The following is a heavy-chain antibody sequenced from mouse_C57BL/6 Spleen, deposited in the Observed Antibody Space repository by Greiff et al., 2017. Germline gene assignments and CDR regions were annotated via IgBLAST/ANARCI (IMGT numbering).Heavy chain of an antibody. CDR3: TAYDDDGRSFDY. CDR1: GFTFSSYA. J-gene: IGHJ2*01. CDR2: ISSGGDYI. V-gene: IGHV5-9-1*02. D-gene: IGHD2-4*01. Sequence: EVKLVEPGEGLVKPGGSLKLSCAASGFTFSSYAMSWVRQTPEKRLEWVAYISSGGDYIYYADTVKGRFTISSDNARNTLYLQMSSLKSEDTAMYYCTAYDDDGRSFDYWGESATQTVSS.